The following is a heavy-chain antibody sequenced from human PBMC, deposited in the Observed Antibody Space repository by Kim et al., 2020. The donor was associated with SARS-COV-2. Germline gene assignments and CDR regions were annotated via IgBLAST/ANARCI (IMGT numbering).Heavy chain of an antibody. CDR3: AKDRHDSSGHDY. CDR2: ISYDGSNK. J-gene: IGHJ4*02. V-gene: IGHV3-30*18. Sequence: GGSLRLSCAASGFTFSSYGMHWVRQAPGKGLEWVAVISYDGSNKYYADSVKGRFTISRDNSKNTLYLQMNSLRAEDTAVYYCAKDRHDSSGHDYWGQGTLVTVSS. CDR1: GFTFSSYG. D-gene: IGHD3-22*01.